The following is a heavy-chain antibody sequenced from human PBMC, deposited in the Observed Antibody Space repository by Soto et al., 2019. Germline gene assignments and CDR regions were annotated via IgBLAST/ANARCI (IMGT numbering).Heavy chain of an antibody. CDR2: INHSGST. CDR3: AAWKRGPPYYYYYMDV. D-gene: IGHD3-10*01. Sequence: SETLSLTCAVYGGSFSGYYWSWIRQPPGKGLEWIGEINHSGSTNYNPSLKSRVTISVDTSKNQFSLKLSSVTAADTAVYYCAAWKRGPPYYYYYMDVWGKGTTVTVSS. J-gene: IGHJ6*03. V-gene: IGHV4-34*01. CDR1: GGSFSGYY.